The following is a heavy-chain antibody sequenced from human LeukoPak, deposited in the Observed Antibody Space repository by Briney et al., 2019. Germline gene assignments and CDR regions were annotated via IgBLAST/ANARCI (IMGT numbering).Heavy chain of an antibody. V-gene: IGHV3-74*01. CDR1: GFTFRSYW. Sequence: QTGGFLRLSCAASGFTFRSYWMHWVRQAPGKGLEWVSRVIRDGSFTNYADSVKGRFTISRDNAKNTLYLQMSSLRAEDTAVYFCVRDGDDFNFDYWGQGSLVTVSS. D-gene: IGHD5-24*01. J-gene: IGHJ4*02. CDR3: VRDGDDFNFDY. CDR2: VIRDGSFT.